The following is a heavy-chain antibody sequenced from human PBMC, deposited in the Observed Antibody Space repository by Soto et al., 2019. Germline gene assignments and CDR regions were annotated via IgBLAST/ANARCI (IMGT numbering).Heavy chain of an antibody. CDR1: GFTFSSYA. CDR3: AIVGEMATFDY. V-gene: IGHV3-30-3*01. CDR2: ISYDGSNK. J-gene: IGHJ4*02. Sequence: QVQLVESGGGVVQPGRSLRLSCAASGFTFSSYAMHWVRQAPGKGLEWVAVISYDGSNKYYADSVKGRFTISRDNSKNTLYLQMNSLRAEDTAVYYCAIVGEMATFDYWGQGTLVTVSS. D-gene: IGHD3-16*01.